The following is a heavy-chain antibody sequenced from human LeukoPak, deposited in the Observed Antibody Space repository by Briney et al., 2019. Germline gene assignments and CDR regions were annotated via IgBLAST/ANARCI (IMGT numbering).Heavy chain of an antibody. CDR1: GFTFSNAW. CDR2: IKSKTDGGTT. CDR3: TTRLGGGYSGYDESDVFDY. D-gene: IGHD5-12*01. J-gene: IGHJ4*02. Sequence: GGSLRLSCAASGFTFSNAWMNWVRQAPGKGLEWVGRIKSKTDGGTTDYAAPVKGRFTISRDNSKNTLYLQMNSLKTEDTAVYYCTTRLGGGYSGYDESDVFDYWGQGTLVTVSS. V-gene: IGHV3-15*07.